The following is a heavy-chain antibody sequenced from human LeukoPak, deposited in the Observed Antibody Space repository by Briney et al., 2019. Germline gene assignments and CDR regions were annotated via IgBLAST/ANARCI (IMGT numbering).Heavy chain of an antibody. J-gene: IGHJ4*02. Sequence: SETLSLTCTVSGGSISSYYWSWIRQPPGKGLEWIGSIYYSGSTYYNPSLKSRVTISVDTSKNQFSLKLSPVTAADTAVYYCARPRSGSYSAFDYWGQGTLVTVSS. CDR3: ARPRSGSYSAFDY. CDR2: IYYSGST. V-gene: IGHV4-39*01. CDR1: GGSISSYY. D-gene: IGHD3-10*01.